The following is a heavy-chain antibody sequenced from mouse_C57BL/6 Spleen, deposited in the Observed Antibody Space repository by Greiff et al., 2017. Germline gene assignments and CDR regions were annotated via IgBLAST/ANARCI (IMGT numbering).Heavy chain of an antibody. CDR3: ARWYYGSSYVDY. CDR1: GYAFTNYL. D-gene: IGHD1-1*01. CDR2: INPGSGGT. V-gene: IGHV1-54*01. J-gene: IGHJ2*01. Sequence: QVQLQQSGAELVRPGTSVKVSCKASGYAFTNYLIEWVKQRPGQGLEWIGVINPGSGGTNYNEKFKGKATLTADKSSSTAYMQLSSLTSEDSAVYFCARWYYGSSYVDYWGQGTTLTVSS.